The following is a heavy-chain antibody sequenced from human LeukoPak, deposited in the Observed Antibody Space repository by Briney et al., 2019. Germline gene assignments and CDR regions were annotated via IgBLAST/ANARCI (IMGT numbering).Heavy chain of an antibody. J-gene: IGHJ4*01. D-gene: IGHD6-13*01. CDR2: IRQDGNEK. V-gene: IGHV3-7*01. CDR1: GFTFNNYW. Sequence: PGGSLRLSCAVSGFTFNNYWMNWVRQAPGKGLEWVASIRQDGNEKSYVDSLKGRFTISRDNAKNSLYLQMSSLRAEDTAVYYFARDGTAPGLYFDLWGQGTLVTVSS. CDR3: ARDGTAPGLYFDL.